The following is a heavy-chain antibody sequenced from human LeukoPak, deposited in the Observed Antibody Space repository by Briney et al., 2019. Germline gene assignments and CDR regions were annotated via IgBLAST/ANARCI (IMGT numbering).Heavy chain of an antibody. CDR1: GGTFSSYA. J-gene: IGHJ4*02. CDR3: ARVVGGYCSSTSCYAPYFDY. CDR2: IIPIFGTA. Sequence: SVKVSCKASGGTFSSYAISWVRQAPGQGLEWMGGIIPIFGTANYAQKFQGRVTITADKSTSTAYMELSSLRSEDTAVYYCARVVGGYCSSTSCYAPYFDYWGQGTLVTVSS. V-gene: IGHV1-69*06. D-gene: IGHD2-2*03.